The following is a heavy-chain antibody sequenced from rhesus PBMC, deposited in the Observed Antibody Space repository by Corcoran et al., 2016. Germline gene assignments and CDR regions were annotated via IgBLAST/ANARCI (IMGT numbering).Heavy chain of an antibody. Sequence: QVQLQESGPGLVKPSETLSLTCAVSGYSIRSGHYWGWIRQPPGKGLEYLGYLDGPTGNTSVSNSSLESRFTISKGSSTNYFFLTLSSVISADTAIYFCVRGTPPDNWGQGVLVTVSS. CDR2: LDGPTGNT. D-gene: IGHD5-42*01. CDR1: GYSIRSGHY. CDR3: VRGTPPDN. J-gene: IGHJ4*01. V-gene: IGHV4-99*01.